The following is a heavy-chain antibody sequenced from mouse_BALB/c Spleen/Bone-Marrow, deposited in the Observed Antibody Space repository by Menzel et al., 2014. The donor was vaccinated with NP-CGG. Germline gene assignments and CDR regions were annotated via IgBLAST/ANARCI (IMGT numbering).Heavy chain of an antibody. V-gene: IGHV5-9-2*01. J-gene: IGHJ3*01. D-gene: IGHD2-4*01. Sequence: EVMLVESGGGLVKSGGSLKLSCAASEFTFSNYGMSWVRQTPEKRLEWVATISGGGSYTFYSDSVKGRFTISRDNAKNNLYLQLSSLRSEDTALYYCARHAYYDQTEVSFVYWGQGTLVTVSA. CDR1: EFTFSNYG. CDR2: ISGGGSYT. CDR3: ARHAYYDQTEVSFVY.